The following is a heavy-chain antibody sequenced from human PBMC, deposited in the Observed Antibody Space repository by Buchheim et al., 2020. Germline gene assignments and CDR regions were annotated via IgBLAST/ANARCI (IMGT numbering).Heavy chain of an antibody. D-gene: IGHD2-8*01. J-gene: IGHJ4*02. CDR1: GGSIKRYY. CDR2: IFYTGGT. V-gene: IGHV4-59*01. Sequence: QVQLLESGPGRVKPSETLSLTCTVSGGSIKRYYWSWIRQPPGKRPEWIGYIFYTGGTNYNPSLKSRVIISVDPSKNQFSLRLNSVTAADTVVYYCATFTYGLGHDFWGQGTL. CDR3: ATFTYGLGHDF.